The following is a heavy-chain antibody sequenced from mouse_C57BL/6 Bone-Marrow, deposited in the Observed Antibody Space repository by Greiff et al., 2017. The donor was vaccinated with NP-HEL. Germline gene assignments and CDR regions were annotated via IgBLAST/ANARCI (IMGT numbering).Heavy chain of an antibody. V-gene: IGHV1-78*01. D-gene: IGHD1-3*01. CDR2: IYPRDGST. J-gene: IGHJ4*01. CDR3: ARSPGSKGYAMDY. CDR1: GYTFTDHT. Sequence: VKLVESDAELVKPGASVKISCKVSGYTFTDHTIHWMKQRPEQGLEWIGYIYPRDGSTKYNEKFKGKATLTADKSSSTAYMQLNSLTSEDSAVYFCARSPGSKGYAMDYWGQGTSVTVSS.